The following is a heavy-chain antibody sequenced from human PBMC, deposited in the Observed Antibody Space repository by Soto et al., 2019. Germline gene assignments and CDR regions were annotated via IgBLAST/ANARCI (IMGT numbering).Heavy chain of an antibody. Sequence: GGSLRLSCAASGFTFSSYGMHWVRQAPGKGLEWVAVIWYDGSNKYYADSVKGRFTISRDNSKNTLYLQMNSLRAEDTAVYYCARDWRGGGSGWFDPWGQGTLVTVSS. CDR2: IWYDGSNK. J-gene: IGHJ5*02. CDR1: GFTFSSYG. CDR3: ARDWRGGGSGWFDP. D-gene: IGHD2-21*01. V-gene: IGHV3-33*01.